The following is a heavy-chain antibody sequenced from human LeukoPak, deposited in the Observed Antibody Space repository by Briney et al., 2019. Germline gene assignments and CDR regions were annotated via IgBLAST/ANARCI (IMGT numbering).Heavy chain of an antibody. CDR2: ISGSDGNT. D-gene: IGHD4-17*01. J-gene: IGHJ4*02. CDR1: GFTLSNYA. CDR3: ANGNNGDYVRLDY. Sequence: GGSLRLSCAASGFTLSNYAMTWVRQAPGKGLEWVSVISGSDGNTYYADSVKGRFTISRDNSKNTLYLQMNSLRAEDTAVYYCANGNNGDYVRLDYWGQGTLVTVSS. V-gene: IGHV3-23*01.